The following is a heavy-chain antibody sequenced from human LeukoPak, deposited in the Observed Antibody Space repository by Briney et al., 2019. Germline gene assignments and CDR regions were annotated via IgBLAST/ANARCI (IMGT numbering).Heavy chain of an antibody. CDR2: IENDGSSK. CDR1: GFTFSNFG. Sequence: PGGSLRLSCAASGFTFSNFGIHWVRQAPGKGLEWVAFIENDGSSKNADSLKGRFTISRDNSKNTLYLQMDSLRVEDTAVYYCVRGGRSSRDAPNDFWGQGTLVTVSS. V-gene: IGHV3-33*05. J-gene: IGHJ4*02. CDR3: VRGGRSSRDAPNDF. D-gene: IGHD6-13*01.